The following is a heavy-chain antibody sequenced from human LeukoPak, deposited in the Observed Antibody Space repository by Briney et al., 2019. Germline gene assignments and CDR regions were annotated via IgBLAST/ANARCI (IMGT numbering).Heavy chain of an antibody. CDR2: IYYSGST. D-gene: IGHD5-18*01. CDR3: ARHLRGYSYGPFDY. Sequence: PSETLSLTCTVSGGSISSYYWSWIRQPPGKGLEWIGYIYYSGSTNYIPSLTSRVTISVDTSKNRFSLKLTSVTAADTAVYYCARHLRGYSYGPFDYWGQGTPVTVSS. CDR1: GGSISSYY. J-gene: IGHJ4*02. V-gene: IGHV4-59*08.